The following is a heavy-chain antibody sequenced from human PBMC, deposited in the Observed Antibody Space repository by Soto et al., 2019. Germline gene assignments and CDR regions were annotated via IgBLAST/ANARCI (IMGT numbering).Heavy chain of an antibody. J-gene: IGHJ3*02. CDR2: IYYSGST. CDR1: GGSISSYY. Sequence: PSETLSLTCTVSGGSISSYYWSWIRQPPGKGLEWIGYIYYSGSTNYNPSLKSRVTISVDTSKNQFSLKLSSVTAADTAVYYCAGEAEDCSGGSCYANAFEIWGQGTMVTVSS. D-gene: IGHD2-15*01. CDR3: AGEAEDCSGGSCYANAFEI. V-gene: IGHV4-59*01.